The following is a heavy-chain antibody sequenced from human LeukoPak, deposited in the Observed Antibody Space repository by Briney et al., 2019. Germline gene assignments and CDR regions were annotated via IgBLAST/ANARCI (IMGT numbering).Heavy chain of an antibody. V-gene: IGHV3-74*01. D-gene: IGHD6-13*01. J-gene: IGHJ4*02. CDR3: ARDDPAGTLNY. CDR2: INSDGSST. CDR1: GFTFSSYW. Sequence: GGSLRLSCAASGFTFSSYWMHWVRQAAGKGLVWVSRINSDGSSTNYADSVKGRFTISRDNAKNTLYLQVNSLRAEDTAVYYCARDDPAGTLNYWGQGTLVTVSS.